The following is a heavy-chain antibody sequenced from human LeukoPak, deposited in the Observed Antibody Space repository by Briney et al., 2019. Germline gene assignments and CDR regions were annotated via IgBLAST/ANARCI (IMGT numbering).Heavy chain of an antibody. D-gene: IGHD6-19*01. CDR1: GFTFSDYY. V-gene: IGHV3-11*01. J-gene: IGHJ4*02. CDR3: ARDRWYSSGWYYFDY. Sequence: PGGSLRLSCAASGFTFSDYYMSWIRQAPGKGLEWVSYISSSGGTIYYADSVKGRFTISRDNVKNSLYLQMNSLRVEDTAVYYCARDRWYSSGWYYFDYWGQGTLVTVSS. CDR2: ISSSGGTI.